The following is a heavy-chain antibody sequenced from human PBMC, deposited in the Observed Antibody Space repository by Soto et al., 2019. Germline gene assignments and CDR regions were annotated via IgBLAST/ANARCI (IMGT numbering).Heavy chain of an antibody. V-gene: IGHV4-4*02. CDR1: GDSVSSPYY. Sequence: QVQLQESGPGLVKPSGTLSLTCAVSGDSVSSPYYWCWVRQPPGKGPEWIGEVFHTGTTSYNPSLRSRVTISMDKSNNQFSLDLSYVTAADTAVYYCARSAGWYAVHSWGPGTLVIVSS. CDR2: VFHTGTT. D-gene: IGHD6-19*01. J-gene: IGHJ4*02. CDR3: ARSAGWYAVHS.